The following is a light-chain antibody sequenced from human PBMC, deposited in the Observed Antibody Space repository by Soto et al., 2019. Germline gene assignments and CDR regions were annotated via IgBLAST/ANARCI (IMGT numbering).Light chain of an antibody. CDR1: QSVSSN. Sequence: EIVSTQSPATLSVSPGERATLSCRASQSVSSNLAWYQQKPGQAPRLLIYGASTRATGIPARFSGSGSGTEFTLTISSLQAEDSAVYFCQQYNNWPTWTFGQGTKVDIK. V-gene: IGKV3-15*01. CDR3: QQYNNWPTWT. CDR2: GAS. J-gene: IGKJ1*01.